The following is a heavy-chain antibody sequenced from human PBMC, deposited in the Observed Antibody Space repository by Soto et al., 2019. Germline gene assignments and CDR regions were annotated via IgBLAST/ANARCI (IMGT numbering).Heavy chain of an antibody. CDR1: GGSISSSSYY. D-gene: IGHD1-26*01. V-gene: IGHV4-39*01. J-gene: IGHJ6*02. CDR3: ARRRGSWDYYYYYGMDV. CDR2: IYYSGST. Sequence: QLQLQESGPGLVKPSETLSLTCTVSGGSISSSSYYWGWIRQPPGKGLEWIGGIYYSGSTYYNPSLKSRVTISVDTSKNQFSLKLSSVTAADTAVYYCARRRGSWDYYYYYGMDVWGQGTTVTVSS.